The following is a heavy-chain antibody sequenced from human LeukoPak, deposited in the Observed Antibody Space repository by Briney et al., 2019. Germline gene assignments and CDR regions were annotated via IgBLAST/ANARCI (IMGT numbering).Heavy chain of an antibody. CDR1: GYSINNYW. V-gene: IGHV5-51*01. CDR2: IYPADSDI. D-gene: IGHD2-15*01. J-gene: IGHJ5*02. Sequence: GESLKISCRGSGYSINNYWIGWVRQMPGKGLEWMGIIYPADSDIRYSPSFQGQVTISADKSISTVYLQWSSLKASDTAMYYCARQEYCSGGSCYTWFDPWGQGTLVTVSS. CDR3: ARQEYCSGGSCYTWFDP.